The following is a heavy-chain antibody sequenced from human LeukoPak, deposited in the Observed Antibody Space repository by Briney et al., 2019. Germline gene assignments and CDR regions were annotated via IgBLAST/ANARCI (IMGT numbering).Heavy chain of an antibody. Sequence: GGSLRLSCAASEFTFINYWMHWVRQATGKGLEWVSAIGTAGDTYYPGSVKGRFTISRENAKNSLYLQMNSLRAGDTAVYYCARARNYYDSSGYEGGYYFDYWGQGTLVTVSS. V-gene: IGHV3-13*01. D-gene: IGHD3-22*01. J-gene: IGHJ4*02. CDR1: EFTFINYW. CDR3: ARARNYYDSSGYEGGYYFDY. CDR2: IGTAGDT.